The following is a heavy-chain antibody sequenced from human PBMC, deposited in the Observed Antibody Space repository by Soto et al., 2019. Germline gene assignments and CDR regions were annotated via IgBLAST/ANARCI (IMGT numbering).Heavy chain of an antibody. J-gene: IGHJ6*02. CDR3: RKDVGDYVPYYYGVDV. CDR1: GFTFKTHA. CDR2: IAYDGNEK. V-gene: IGHV3-30*18. D-gene: IGHD1-26*01. Sequence: QVQLVESGGGVVQPGTSLRLSCAASGFTFKTHAMHWVRQDPGKGLEWMAVIAYDGNEKFYADSVKGRFTISRDNSKNALNLQRNTLRNEVTAVYYCRKDVGDYVPYYYGVDVWGQGTTVTFSS.